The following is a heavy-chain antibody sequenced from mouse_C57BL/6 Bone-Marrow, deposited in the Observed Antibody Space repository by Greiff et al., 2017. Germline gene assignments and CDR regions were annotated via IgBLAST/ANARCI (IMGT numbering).Heavy chain of an antibody. J-gene: IGHJ2*01. CDR1: GYTFKEFP. D-gene: IGHD1-1*02. CDR2: IYTDTGEP. Sequence: VQLVESGPELKKPGETVKISCTASGYTFKEFPMHWVKQAPGKGFKGMGMIYTDTGEPPYAEEFKGRFAFSLETSSSTAYLQINNLKDEDTATYFCAVLILWDYWGQGTTLTVSS. CDR3: AVLILWDY. V-gene: IGHV9-1*01.